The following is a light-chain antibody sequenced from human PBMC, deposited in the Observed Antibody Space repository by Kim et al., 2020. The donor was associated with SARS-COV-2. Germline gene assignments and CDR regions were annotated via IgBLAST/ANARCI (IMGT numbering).Light chain of an antibody. Sequence: QSALTQPPSASGSPGQSVTISCTGTSNDVGGYDYVSWYQQHPGKAPKLMIYEVTNRPSGVPDRFSGSKSGNTASLTVSGLQAEDEADYYCSSYARRKNYVFGPGTKVTVL. CDR3: SSYARRKNYV. V-gene: IGLV2-8*01. CDR1: SNDVGGYDY. J-gene: IGLJ1*01. CDR2: EVT.